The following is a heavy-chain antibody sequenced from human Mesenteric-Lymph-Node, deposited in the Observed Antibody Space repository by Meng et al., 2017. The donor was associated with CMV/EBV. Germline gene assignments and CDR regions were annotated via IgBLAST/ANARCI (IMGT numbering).Heavy chain of an antibody. CDR2: VYYSGIT. CDR1: GASVTNDNNY. D-gene: IGHD3-16*01. J-gene: IGHJ5*02. Sequence: SETLSLTCVVSGASVTNDNNYWGWIRQPPGKGLEWIGSVYYSGITYYNPSLKSRLSMSVDTSMNQFALKLTSVTAADAAVYYCARVPVLTMLDGVHLGWFDPWGQGTLVTVSS. V-gene: IGHV4-39*06. CDR3: ARVPVLTMLDGVHLGWFDP.